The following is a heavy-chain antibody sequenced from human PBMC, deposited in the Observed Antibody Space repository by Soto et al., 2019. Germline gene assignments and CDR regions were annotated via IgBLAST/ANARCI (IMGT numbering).Heavy chain of an antibody. Sequence: PGESLKISCKGSGYNFATYWNAWVRQLPGKGPEWMGIIYPGDSDTSYSPSFQGQVTISVDKSISTAYLQWNSLKASDTAVYYCARRGYSYGLDVWGQGTKVTVS. J-gene: IGHJ3*01. CDR2: IYPGDSDT. CDR3: ARRGYSYGLDV. V-gene: IGHV5-51*01. D-gene: IGHD5-18*01. CDR1: GYNFATYW.